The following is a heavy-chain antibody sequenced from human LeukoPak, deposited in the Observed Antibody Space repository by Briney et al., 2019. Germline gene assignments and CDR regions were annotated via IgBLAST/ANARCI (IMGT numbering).Heavy chain of an antibody. CDR3: ARILDFAMYYFDY. CDR1: GCTFTGYY. J-gene: IGHJ4*02. Sequence: ASVKVSCKASGCTFTGYYMHWVRQAPGQGLEWMGWINPNSGGTNYAQKFQGRVTMTRDTSISTAYMELSRLRSDDTAVYYCARILDFAMYYFDYWGQGTLVTVSS. CDR2: INPNSGGT. D-gene: IGHD3/OR15-3a*01. V-gene: IGHV1-2*02.